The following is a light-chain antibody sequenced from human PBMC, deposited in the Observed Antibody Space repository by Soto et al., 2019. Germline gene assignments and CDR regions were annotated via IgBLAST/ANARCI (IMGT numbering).Light chain of an antibody. CDR1: QSVSSSS. CDR2: SAS. Sequence: EIVLTQSPGTLSLSPGERATLSCRASQSVSSSSLAWYQQKPGQAPRLVIYSASSRATGIPDRFSGSGSGTDFPLTISRLEPEDFAVYYCQHYGSSSLTFGGGTKVEIK. CDR3: QHYGSSSLT. V-gene: IGKV3-20*01. J-gene: IGKJ4*01.